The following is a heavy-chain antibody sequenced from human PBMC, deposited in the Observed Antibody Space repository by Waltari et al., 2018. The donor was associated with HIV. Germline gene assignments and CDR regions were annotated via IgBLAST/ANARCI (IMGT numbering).Heavy chain of an antibody. CDR2: ICYDGSNK. J-gene: IGHJ4*02. CDR1: GFTFNNYG. V-gene: IGHV3-33*01. Sequence: QVQLVQSGGGVVQPGRSLRLSCAASGFTFNNYGLHWVRQAPGKGLGVVAGICYDGSNKYYADSVKGRFTISRDNSKNTLYLQMNTLRVEDTAVYYCARISVTYCGGDCSYFDYWGQGTLVTVSS. CDR3: ARISVTYCGGDCSYFDY. D-gene: IGHD2-21*02.